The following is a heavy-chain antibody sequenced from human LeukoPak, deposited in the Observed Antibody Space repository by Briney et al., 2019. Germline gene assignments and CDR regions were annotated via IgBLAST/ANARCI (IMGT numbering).Heavy chain of an antibody. CDR3: AREGSSRSAFDI. CDR2: IYYSGST. CDR1: GGSIRSSTYY. J-gene: IGHJ3*02. D-gene: IGHD6-13*01. Sequence: SETLSLTCTVSGGSIRSSTYYWGWIRQPPGKGLEWIGYIYYSGSTYYNPSLKSRVTISVDTSKNQFSLKLSSVTAADTAVYYCAREGSSRSAFDIWGQGTMVTVSS. V-gene: IGHV4-30-4*08.